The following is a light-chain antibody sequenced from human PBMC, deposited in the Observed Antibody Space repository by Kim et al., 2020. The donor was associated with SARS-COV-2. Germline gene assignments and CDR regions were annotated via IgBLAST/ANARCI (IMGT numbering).Light chain of an antibody. CDR1: SGDIGGYNY. Sequence: QSALTQPRSVSGSPGQSVTISCTGTSGDIGGYNYVSWYQHHPGKVPKLLIYDVNKRPSGVPDRFSGSKSGNTASLTISGLQADDEADYYCCSYEGRYTFVFGGGTQLTVL. CDR2: DVN. J-gene: IGLJ2*01. V-gene: IGLV2-11*01. CDR3: CSYEGRYTFV.